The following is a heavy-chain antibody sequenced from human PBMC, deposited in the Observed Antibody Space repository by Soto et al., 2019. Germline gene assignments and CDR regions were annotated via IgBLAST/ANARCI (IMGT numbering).Heavy chain of an antibody. Sequence: ASAKASCKVSGYTLTELSMHWVRHAHGKGLEWMGGFDPEDGGTIYAQKFQGRVTMTEDTSTDTAYMELSSLRSEDTAVYYCATGITIFGVLYYYGMDVWGQGTTVSVSS. CDR2: FDPEDGGT. CDR3: ATGITIFGVLYYYGMDV. CDR1: GYTLTELS. V-gene: IGHV1-24*01. J-gene: IGHJ6*02. D-gene: IGHD3-3*01.